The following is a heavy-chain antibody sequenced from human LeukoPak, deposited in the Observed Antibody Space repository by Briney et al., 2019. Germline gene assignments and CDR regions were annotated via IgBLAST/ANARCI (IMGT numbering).Heavy chain of an antibody. CDR1: GGSISSCY. J-gene: IGHJ6*02. D-gene: IGHD6-25*01. CDR3: ARGVAAVAYYYYGMDV. Sequence: SETLSLTCTVSGGSISSCYWSWIRQPPGKGLEWIGYIYYSGSTNYNPSLKSRVTISVDTSKNQFSLKLSSVTAADTAVYYCARGVAAVAYYYYGMDVWGQGTTVTVSS. V-gene: IGHV4-59*01. CDR2: IYYSGST.